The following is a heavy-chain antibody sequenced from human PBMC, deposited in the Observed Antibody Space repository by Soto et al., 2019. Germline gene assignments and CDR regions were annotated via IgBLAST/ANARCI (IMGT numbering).Heavy chain of an antibody. CDR1: GFTFSSYA. D-gene: IGHD4-17*01. CDR2: ISGSGGST. J-gene: IGHJ4*02. CDR3: AKASPPRTRLYGDYGR. Sequence: GGSLRLSCAASGFTFSSYAMSWVRQAPGKGLEWVSAISGSGGSTYYADSVKGRFTISRDNSKNTLYLQMNSLRAEDTAVYYCAKASPPRTRLYGDYGRWGQGTLVTVSS. V-gene: IGHV3-23*01.